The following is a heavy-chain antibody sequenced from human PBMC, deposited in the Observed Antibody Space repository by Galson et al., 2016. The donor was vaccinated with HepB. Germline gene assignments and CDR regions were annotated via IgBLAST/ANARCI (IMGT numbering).Heavy chain of an antibody. D-gene: IGHD6-13*01. CDR2: IYSGGAT. CDR3: ARDPGRIAAAGHLDS. Sequence: SLRLSCAASGFIVSSHYMNWVRQTPGKGLEWVAIIYSGGATYYADSVKGRFTISRDNPNNTVYLQMNSLRGEDTAVYYCARDPGRIAAAGHLDSWGQGTLVTVSS. J-gene: IGHJ5*01. V-gene: IGHV3-53*01. CDR1: GFIVSSHY.